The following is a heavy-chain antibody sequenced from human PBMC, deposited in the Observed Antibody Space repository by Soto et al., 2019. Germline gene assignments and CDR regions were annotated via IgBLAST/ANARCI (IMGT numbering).Heavy chain of an antibody. CDR3: ARDLGSPFSLEWNYGMHV. D-gene: IGHD3-3*01. V-gene: IGHV3-21*01. J-gene: IGHJ6*01. Sequence: PGGSLRLSCAASGFTFSSYSMNWVRQAPGKGLEWVSSISSSSSYIYYADSVKGRFTISRDNAKNSLYLQMNSLRAEDTAVYYCARDLGSPFSLEWNYGMHVWGQGTTVTVS. CDR1: GFTFSSYS. CDR2: ISSSSSYI.